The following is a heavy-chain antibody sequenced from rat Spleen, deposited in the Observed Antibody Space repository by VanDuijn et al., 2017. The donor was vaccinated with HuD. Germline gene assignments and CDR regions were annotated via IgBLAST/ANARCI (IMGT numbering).Heavy chain of an antibody. CDR2: ISIGSSYI. Sequence: EVQLVESDGGLVQPGRSLKLSCAASGFTFSDYYMAWVRQAPTKGLEWVATISIGSSYIYYAETVKGRFTISRDNAKDTLYLQMTSLRSEDTALYYCARQGAYWGQGTLVTVSS. CDR3: ARQGAY. CDR1: GFTFSDYY. J-gene: IGHJ3*01. V-gene: IGHV5-34*01.